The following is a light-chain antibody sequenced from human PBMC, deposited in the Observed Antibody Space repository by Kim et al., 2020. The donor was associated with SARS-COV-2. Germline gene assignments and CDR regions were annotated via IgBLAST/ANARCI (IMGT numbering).Light chain of an antibody. Sequence: EIVLTQSPGTLSLSPGERATLSCRASQSVGSSYLAWYQQRPGQAPRLLIYGASSRATDIPDRFTGSGSGTDFTLTISRLEPEDFAVYYCQQYGSSPYTFGQGTKLEI. CDR2: GAS. CDR3: QQYGSSPYT. CDR1: QSVGSSY. V-gene: IGKV3-20*01. J-gene: IGKJ2*01.